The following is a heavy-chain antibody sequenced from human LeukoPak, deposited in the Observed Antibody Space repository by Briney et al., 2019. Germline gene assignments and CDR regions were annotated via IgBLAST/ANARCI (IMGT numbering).Heavy chain of an antibody. D-gene: IGHD1-26*01. CDR3: ARDSGSYYGVDY. Sequence: PSETLSLTCTVSGGSIISGSYYWSWIRQPAGKGLEWIGRIYTSGSTNYNPSLKSRVTISVDTSKNQFPLKLSSVTAADTAVYYCARDSGSYYGVDYWGQGTLVTVSS. CDR2: IYTSGST. V-gene: IGHV4-61*02. CDR1: GGSIISGSYY. J-gene: IGHJ4*02.